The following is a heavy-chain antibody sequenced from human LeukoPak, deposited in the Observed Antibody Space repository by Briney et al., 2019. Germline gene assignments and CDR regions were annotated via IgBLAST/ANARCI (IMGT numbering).Heavy chain of an antibody. V-gene: IGHV4-39*07. CDR1: GGSISSSSYY. CDR2: IYYSGST. D-gene: IGHD3-16*02. Sequence: SETLSLTCTVSGGSISSSSYYWGWIRQPPGKGLEWIGSIYYSGSTYYNPSLKSRVTISVDTSKNQFSLKLSSVTAADTAVYYCARRSRYPGPFDPWGQGTLVTVSS. CDR3: ARRSRYPGPFDP. J-gene: IGHJ5*02.